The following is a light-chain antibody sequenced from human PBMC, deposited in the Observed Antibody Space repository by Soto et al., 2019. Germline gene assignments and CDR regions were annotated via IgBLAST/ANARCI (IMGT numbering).Light chain of an antibody. CDR1: RTDVDGYDY. V-gene: IGLV2-14*03. CDR2: DVY. Sequence: QSALTQPASVSGSPGQSIAISCTGVRTDVDGYDYVSWYQQHPGQAPQLIIYDVYNRPSGVSHRFSGSKSGTSASLAISALQSEDEAEYYCAAWDGSLNNALFGGGT. CDR3: AAWDGSLNNAL. J-gene: IGLJ2*01.